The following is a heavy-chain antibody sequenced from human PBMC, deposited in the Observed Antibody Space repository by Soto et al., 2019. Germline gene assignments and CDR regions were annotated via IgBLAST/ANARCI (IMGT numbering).Heavy chain of an antibody. V-gene: IGHV3-23*01. Sequence: GGSLRLSCAASGFTFSSYAMTWVRQAPGKGLEWVSGISGSGGSTYSADSVKGRFTISRDNSKNTPYLQISSLRAEDTAVYYCAKDLKYQLLAFDYWGQGTMVTVSA. J-gene: IGHJ4*02. D-gene: IGHD2-2*01. CDR3: AKDLKYQLLAFDY. CDR1: GFTFSSYA. CDR2: ISGSGGST.